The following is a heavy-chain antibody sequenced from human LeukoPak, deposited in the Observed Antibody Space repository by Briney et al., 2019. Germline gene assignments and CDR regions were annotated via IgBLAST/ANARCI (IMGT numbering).Heavy chain of an antibody. CDR2: MNPNSGGT. J-gene: IGHJ3*02. V-gene: IGHV1-2*02. D-gene: IGHD1-7*01. CDR3: ARGFAEEGTTTGAFDI. CDR1: GYTFTDYY. Sequence: ASVKVSCKASGYTFTDYYMHWVRQAPGQGLEWMGWMNPNSGGTNYAQKFQGRVTMTRDTSISTAYMEVSRLRSDDTAVYYCARGFAEEGTTTGAFDIWGHGTMVTVSS.